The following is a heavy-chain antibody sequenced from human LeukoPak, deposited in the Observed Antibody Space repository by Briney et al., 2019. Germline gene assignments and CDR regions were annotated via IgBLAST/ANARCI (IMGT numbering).Heavy chain of an antibody. V-gene: IGHV3-23*01. Sequence: PGGSLRLSCAASSFTFSSYAMSWVRQAPGKGLEWVSAISGSGGSTYYADSVKGRFTISRDNSEDTLYLQMNSLGDDHTLLCDCAKEPDVVVPAAAFDYWGQGTLVTVSS. D-gene: IGHD2-2*01. CDR1: SFTFSSYA. CDR2: ISGSGGST. CDR3: AKEPDVVVPAAAFDY. J-gene: IGHJ4*02.